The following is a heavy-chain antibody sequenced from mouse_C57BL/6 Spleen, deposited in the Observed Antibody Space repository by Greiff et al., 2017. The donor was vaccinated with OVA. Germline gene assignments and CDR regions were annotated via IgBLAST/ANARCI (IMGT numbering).Heavy chain of an antibody. CDR1: GYAFSSYW. D-gene: IGHD2-4*01. J-gene: IGHJ3*01. CDR3: AREGIYCNYERSWFAY. V-gene: IGHV1-82*01. CDR2: IYPGDGDT. Sequence: QVQLKESGPELVKPGASVKISCKASGYAFSSYWMNWVKQRPGKGLEWIGRIYPGDGDTNYNGKFKGKATLTADKSSSTAYMQLSSLTSEDAAVYFCAREGIYCNYERSWFAYWGQGTLVTVSA.